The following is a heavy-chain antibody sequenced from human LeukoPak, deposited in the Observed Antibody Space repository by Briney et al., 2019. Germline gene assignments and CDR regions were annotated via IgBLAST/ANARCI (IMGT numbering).Heavy chain of an antibody. CDR2: ISSSSSYI. J-gene: IGHJ4*02. CDR1: GFTFSSYS. Sequence: PGGSLRLSCAASGFTFSSYSMNWVRQAPGKGLEWVSSISSSSSYIYYADSVKGRFTISRDNAKNSLYLQMNNLRAEDTAVYYCAGGGGYSYGLAYWGQGALVTVSS. CDR3: AGGGGYSYGLAY. V-gene: IGHV3-21*04. D-gene: IGHD5-18*01.